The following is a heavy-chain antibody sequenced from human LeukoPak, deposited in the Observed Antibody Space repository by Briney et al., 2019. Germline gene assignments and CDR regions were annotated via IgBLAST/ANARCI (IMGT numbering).Heavy chain of an antibody. D-gene: IGHD3-22*01. V-gene: IGHV4-61*05. CDR3: AAYAFYDSSGYYTDY. CDR2: IYYSGST. J-gene: IGHJ4*02. Sequence: SETLSLTCTVSGGTISTSSYYWGWIRQPPGKGLEWIGYIYYSGSTNYNPSLKSRVTISVDTSKNQFSLKLSSVTAADTAVYYCAAYAFYDSSGYYTDYWGQGTLVTVSS. CDR1: GGTISTSSYY.